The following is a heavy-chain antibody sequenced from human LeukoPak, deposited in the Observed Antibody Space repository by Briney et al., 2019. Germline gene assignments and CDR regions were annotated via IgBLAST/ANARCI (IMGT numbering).Heavy chain of an antibody. Sequence: SETLSLTCTVSGGSISSYYWSWIRQPPGKGLEWIGYIYYSGSTNYNPSLQSRVTISVDTSKNQFSLKLSSVTAADTAVYYCARDGYYDSSGYNRDAFDIWGQGTMVTVSS. CDR2: IYYSGST. D-gene: IGHD3-22*01. CDR3: ARDGYYDSSGYNRDAFDI. CDR1: GGSISSYY. V-gene: IGHV4-59*12. J-gene: IGHJ3*02.